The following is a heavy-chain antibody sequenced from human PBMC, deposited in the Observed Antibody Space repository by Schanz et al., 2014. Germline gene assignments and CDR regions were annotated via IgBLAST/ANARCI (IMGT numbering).Heavy chain of an antibody. CDR2: IIPILGIA. CDR1: GCTFSTYT. J-gene: IGHJ6*02. D-gene: IGHD5-12*01. V-gene: IGHV1-69*08. CDR3: SRDLAVDTGYVVHYYYYGMDV. Sequence: QVQLVQSGAEVKKPGSSMKVSCKASGCTFSTYTISWVRQAPGQGLEWMGRIIPILGIANYAQKFQGRVTITADKSTFTAYKELTSLRTEDTAVYFCSRDLAVDTGYVVHYYYYGMDVWGQGTTVTVSS.